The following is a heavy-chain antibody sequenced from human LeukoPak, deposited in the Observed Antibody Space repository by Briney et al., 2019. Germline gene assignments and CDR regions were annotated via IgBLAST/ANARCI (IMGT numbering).Heavy chain of an antibody. CDR1: GDSVSSNSAA. D-gene: IGHD6-13*01. J-gene: IGHJ6*03. V-gene: IGHV6-1*01. CDR2: TYYRSKWYN. CDR3: ARGQYSSSWYYYYMDV. Sequence: SQTLSLTCAISGDSVSSNSAAWNWIRQSPSRGLEWLGRTYYRSKWYNDYAVSVKSRTTINPDTSKNQFSLQLNSVTPEDTAVYYCARGQYSSSWYYYYMDVWGKGTTVTISS.